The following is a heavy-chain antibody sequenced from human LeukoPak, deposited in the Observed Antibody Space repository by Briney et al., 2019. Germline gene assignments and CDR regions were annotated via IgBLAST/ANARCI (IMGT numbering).Heavy chain of an antibody. CDR3: ASTSSSVVVVAATLQGFDY. Sequence: ASVKVSCKASGGTFSSSAISWVRQAPGQGLEWMGGIIPIFGTANYAQKFQGRVTITADESTSTAYMELSSLRSEDTAVYYCASTSSSVVVVAATLQGFDYWGHGTLVTVSS. CDR2: IIPIFGTA. J-gene: IGHJ4*01. CDR1: GGTFSSSA. D-gene: IGHD2-15*01. V-gene: IGHV1-69*13.